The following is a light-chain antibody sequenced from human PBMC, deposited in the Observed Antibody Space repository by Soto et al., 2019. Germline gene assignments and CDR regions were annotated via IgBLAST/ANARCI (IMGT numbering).Light chain of an antibody. CDR3: QQYNIYRT. CDR2: QAS. Sequence: DIQMTQSPSTLSASVGDRVTITCRASQSISNWLAWYQQKPGIDPKLLIFQASSFERGVPSRFSGSGSGTEFTLTISSLQPDDFETYYCQQYNIYRTFGQGTKVEIK. CDR1: QSISNW. V-gene: IGKV1-5*03. J-gene: IGKJ1*01.